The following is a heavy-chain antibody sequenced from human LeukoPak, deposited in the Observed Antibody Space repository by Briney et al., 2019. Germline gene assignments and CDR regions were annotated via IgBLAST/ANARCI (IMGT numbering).Heavy chain of an antibody. V-gene: IGHV1-8*02. J-gene: IGHJ5*02. D-gene: IGHD2-2*01. Sequence: ASVKVSCKASGYTFTSYDINWVRQATGQGLEWMGWMNPNSGNTGYAQKFQGRVTMTRNTSISTAYMELSSLRSEDTAVYYCARVLPPPRYSSNSARRFDPWGQGTLVTVSS. CDR1: GYTFTSYD. CDR3: ARVLPPPRYSSNSARRFDP. CDR2: MNPNSGNT.